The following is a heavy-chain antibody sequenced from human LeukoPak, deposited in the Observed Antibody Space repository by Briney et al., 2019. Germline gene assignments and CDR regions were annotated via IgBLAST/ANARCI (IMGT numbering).Heavy chain of an antibody. CDR2: ITPNADRT. CDR3: AIMHGYYDGSGYWVQ. CDR1: GFTFGSYG. Sequence: GGSLRLSCAASGFTFGSYGMSWVRRAPGKGLEWVSFITPNADRTPYADSVEGRFTISRDNPRNTLYMQMNSLRDEDTALYYCAIMHGYYDGSGYWVQWGQGTLVTVSS. J-gene: IGHJ1*01. V-gene: IGHV3-23*01. D-gene: IGHD3-22*01.